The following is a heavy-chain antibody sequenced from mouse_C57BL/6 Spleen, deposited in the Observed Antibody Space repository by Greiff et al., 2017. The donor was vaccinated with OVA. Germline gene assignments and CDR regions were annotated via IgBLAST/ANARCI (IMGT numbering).Heavy chain of an antibody. CDR1: GYTFTSYW. CDR2: INPSNGGT. J-gene: IGHJ1*03. D-gene: IGHD1-1*01. V-gene: IGHV1-53*01. Sequence: VQLQQPGTELVKPGASVKLSCKASGYTFTSYWMHWVKQRPGQGLEWIGNINPSNGGTNYNEKFKSKATLTVDKSSSTAHMQLSSLTSEDSAVYYCARERGITTVVGRYFDVWGTGTTVTVSS. CDR3: ARERGITTVVGRYFDV.